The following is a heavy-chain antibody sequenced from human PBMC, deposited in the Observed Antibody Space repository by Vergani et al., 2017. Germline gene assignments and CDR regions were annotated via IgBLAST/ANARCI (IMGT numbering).Heavy chain of an antibody. CDR1: GFVFSDHY. CDR2: VTISGGSM. J-gene: IGHJ6*03. V-gene: IGHV3-11*01. CDR3: VRAETRWYESYYYYYMDV. D-gene: IGHD6-13*01. Sequence: QVQLVESGGGLVKPGGSLRLTCAASGFVFSDHYMTWIRQAPGKGLEWVSYVTISGGSMYYADSVKGRFTISRDNAKNALYLQMNRLRVEDTAGYYCVRAETRWYESYYYYYMDVWGKGTTVTVSS.